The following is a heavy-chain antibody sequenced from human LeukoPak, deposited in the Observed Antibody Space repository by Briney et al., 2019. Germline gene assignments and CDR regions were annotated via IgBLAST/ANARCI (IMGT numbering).Heavy chain of an antibody. D-gene: IGHD6-19*01. CDR1: GFTYSNYW. V-gene: IGHV3-7*01. Sequence: GGSLRLSCAASGFTYSNYWMSWVRQAPGKGLEWVANIKQDGSEKYCVDSVKGRFTISRDNAKNSLYLQMNSLRAEDTAVYYCARAGTVAGEIFDYWGQGTLVTVSS. CDR2: IKQDGSEK. CDR3: ARAGTVAGEIFDY. J-gene: IGHJ4*02.